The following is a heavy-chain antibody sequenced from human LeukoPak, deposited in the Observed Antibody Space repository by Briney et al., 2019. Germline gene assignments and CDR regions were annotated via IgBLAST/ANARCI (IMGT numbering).Heavy chain of an antibody. Sequence: ASVKVSCKASGYTFTSYEINWVRQATGQGLEWMGWMNSNSGNTGYAQKFQGRVTITRNTSISTAYMELSSLRSEDTAVYCCAGGQGRREPGFDYWGQGTLVTVSS. V-gene: IGHV1-8*03. CDR3: AGGQGRREPGFDY. CDR1: GYTFTSYE. J-gene: IGHJ4*02. D-gene: IGHD1-1*01. CDR2: MNSNSGNT.